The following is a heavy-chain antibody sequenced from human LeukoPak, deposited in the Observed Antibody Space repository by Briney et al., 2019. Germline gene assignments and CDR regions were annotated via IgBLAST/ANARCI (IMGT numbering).Heavy chain of an antibody. D-gene: IGHD6-25*01. CDR2: IRGDGSMT. Sequence: GGSLRLSCAASEFTFSAYWMHWVRQAPGKGLVWVSRIRGDGSMTNYADSVKGRFAISRDNAKNTLYLQMNSLRLEDTAVYYCARENLAAAADYWGQGTVVTVSS. CDR3: ARENLAAAADY. V-gene: IGHV3-74*01. J-gene: IGHJ4*02. CDR1: EFTFSAYW.